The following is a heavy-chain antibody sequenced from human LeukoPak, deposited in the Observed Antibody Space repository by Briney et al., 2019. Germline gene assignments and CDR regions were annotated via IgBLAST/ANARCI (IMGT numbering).Heavy chain of an antibody. J-gene: IGHJ5*02. D-gene: IGHD3-16*02. CDR2: INSDGSST. Sequence: GRSLRLSCAASGSTFSSYWMHWVRQAPGKGLVWVSRINSDGSSTSYADSVKGRFTISRDNAKNTLYLQMNSLRAEDTAVYYCARVYDYVWGSYRYDWFDPWGQGTLVTVSS. V-gene: IGHV3-74*01. CDR3: ARVYDYVWGSYRYDWFDP. CDR1: GSTFSSYW.